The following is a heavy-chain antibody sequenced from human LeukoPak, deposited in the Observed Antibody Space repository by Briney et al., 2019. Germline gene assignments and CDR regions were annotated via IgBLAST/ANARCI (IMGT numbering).Heavy chain of an antibody. CDR2: IYHSGST. CDR3: ARVQHYYDSSGYYSDAFDI. Sequence: SGTLSLTCAVSGGSISSSNWWSWVRQPPGKGLEWIGEIYHSGSTNYNPSLKSRVTISVDKSKNQFSLKLSSVTAADTAVYYCARVQHYYDSSGYYSDAFDIWGQGTMVTVSS. V-gene: IGHV4-4*02. CDR1: GGSISSSNW. J-gene: IGHJ3*02. D-gene: IGHD3-22*01.